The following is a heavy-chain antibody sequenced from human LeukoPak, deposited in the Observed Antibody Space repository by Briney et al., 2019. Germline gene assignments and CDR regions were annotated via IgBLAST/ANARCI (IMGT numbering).Heavy chain of an antibody. CDR1: GFTFSSYG. CDR2: IRYDGSNK. J-gene: IGHJ4*02. V-gene: IGHV3-30*02. D-gene: IGHD2-2*01. Sequence: GGSLRLSCAASGFTFSSYGMHWVRQAPGKGLEWVAFIRYDGSNKYYADSVRGRFTISRDNSKNTLYLQMNSLRAEDTAVYYCAIVVVPAAKESFDYWGQGTLVTVSS. CDR3: AIVVVPAAKESFDY.